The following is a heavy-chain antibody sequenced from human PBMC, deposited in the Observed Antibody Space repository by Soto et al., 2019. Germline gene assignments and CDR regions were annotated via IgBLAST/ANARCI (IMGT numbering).Heavy chain of an antibody. CDR1: GGTFSSYA. CDR3: ARSPRITMIVVVTQCSFDI. V-gene: IGHV1-69*01. D-gene: IGHD3-22*01. J-gene: IGHJ3*02. Sequence: QVQLVQSGAEVKKPGSSVKVSCKASGGTFSSYAISWVRQAPGQGLEWMGGIIPIFGTANYAQKFQGRVPITAVESTSTAYMELRSLRSEATAVYYCARSPRITMIVVVTQCSFDICGQGTMVTFSS. CDR2: IIPIFGTA.